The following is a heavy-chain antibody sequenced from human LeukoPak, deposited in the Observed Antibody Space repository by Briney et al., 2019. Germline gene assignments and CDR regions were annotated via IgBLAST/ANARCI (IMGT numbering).Heavy chain of an antibody. V-gene: IGHV1-2*02. D-gene: IGHD3-10*01. Sequence: ASVKVSCKASGYTFTGYYIHWARQAPGQGLEWMGWINPNGGDTNYAQKFQGRVTMTRDTSISTAYMALSRLKYDDTAVYYCAREYYYASGNYYNRIDYWGQGTLVTVSS. CDR1: GYTFTGYY. CDR3: AREYYYASGNYYNRIDY. J-gene: IGHJ4*02. CDR2: INPNGGDT.